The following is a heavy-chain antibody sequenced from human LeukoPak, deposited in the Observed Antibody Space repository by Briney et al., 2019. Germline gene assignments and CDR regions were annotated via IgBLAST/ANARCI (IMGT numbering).Heavy chain of an antibody. J-gene: IGHJ4*02. V-gene: IGHV4-34*01. CDR2: INHSGST. Sequence: SETLSLTCAVYGGSFSGYYWSWIRQPPGKGLEWIGEINHSGSTNYNPSLKSRVTISVDTSKNQFSLKLSSVTAADTAVYYCARTPIMGRTPPHYWGQGTLVIVSS. D-gene: IGHD1-26*01. CDR1: GGSFSGYY. CDR3: ARTPIMGRTPPHY.